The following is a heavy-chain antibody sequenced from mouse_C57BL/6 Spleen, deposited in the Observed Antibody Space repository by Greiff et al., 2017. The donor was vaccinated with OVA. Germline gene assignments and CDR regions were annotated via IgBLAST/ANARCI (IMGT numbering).Heavy chain of an antibody. CDR2: ISGGGGNT. D-gene: IGHD4-1*01. CDR1: GFTFSSYT. J-gene: IGHJ3*01. Sequence: EVKLMESGGGLVKPGGSLKLSCAASGFTFSSYTMSWVRQTPEKRLEWVATISGGGGNTYYPDSVKGRFTISRDNAKNTLYLQMSSLRSEDTALYYCAQRGTFAYWGQGTLVTVSA. V-gene: IGHV5-9*01. CDR3: AQRGTFAY.